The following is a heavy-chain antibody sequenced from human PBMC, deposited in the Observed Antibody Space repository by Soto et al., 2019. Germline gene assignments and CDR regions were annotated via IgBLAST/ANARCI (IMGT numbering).Heavy chain of an antibody. V-gene: IGHV3-23*01. Sequence: DVSLRRPWAPAGFTLSSYARSWDLQAPGKRLEWGSAISGSGGSTYYADSVKGRFTISRDNSKNTLYLQMNSLRAEDTAVYYCANDLGIVVVVAARGRYYGMDVCGEGTT. CDR2: ISGSGGST. D-gene: IGHD2-15*01. CDR1: GFTLSSYA. CDR3: ANDLGIVVVVAARGRYYGMDV. J-gene: IGHJ6*02.